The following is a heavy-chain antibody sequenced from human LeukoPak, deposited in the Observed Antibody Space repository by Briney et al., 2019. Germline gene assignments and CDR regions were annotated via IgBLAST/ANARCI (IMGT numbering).Heavy chain of an antibody. Sequence: GGSLRLSCAASGFTFSSYGMHWVRQAPGKGLEWVAVIWYDGSNKYYADPVKGRFTISRDNSKNTLYLQMNSLRAEDTAVYYCARRGWELPTIDYWGQGTLVTVSS. CDR3: ARRGWELPTIDY. J-gene: IGHJ4*02. CDR2: IWYDGSNK. CDR1: GFTFSSYG. D-gene: IGHD1-26*01. V-gene: IGHV3-33*01.